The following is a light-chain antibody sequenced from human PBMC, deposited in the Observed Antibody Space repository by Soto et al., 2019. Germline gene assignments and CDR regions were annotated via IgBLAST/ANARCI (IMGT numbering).Light chain of an antibody. CDR3: QQFYSLLLT. CDR2: DAL. Sequence: DIQMTQSPSSLPVSVGDRVTITCQASQDINNALNWYQQKPGKAPKLLISDALNLEIGVPSRFSGGASGTLFTLTITSLQPEDIATYYCQQFYSLLLTFGGGTKVEI. V-gene: IGKV1-33*01. J-gene: IGKJ4*01. CDR1: QDINNA.